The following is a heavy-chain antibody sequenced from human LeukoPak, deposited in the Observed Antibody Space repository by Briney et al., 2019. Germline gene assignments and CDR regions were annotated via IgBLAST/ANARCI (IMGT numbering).Heavy chain of an antibody. D-gene: IGHD3-10*01. CDR3: ARAVTNSYDSVHPNRSYYYGMDV. CDR1: GGSFSGYY. CDR2: INHSGST. J-gene: IGHJ6*02. V-gene: IGHV4-34*01. Sequence: PSETLSLTCAVYGGSFSGYYWSWIRQPPGKGLEWIGEINHSGSTNYHPCLTGRVTISVDTPENQFSLKLSSVTAADTAVYYCARAVTNSYDSVHPNRSYYYGMDVWGQGTTVTVSS.